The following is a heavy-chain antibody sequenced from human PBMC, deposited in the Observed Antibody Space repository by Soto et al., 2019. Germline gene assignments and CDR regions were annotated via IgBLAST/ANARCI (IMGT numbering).Heavy chain of an antibody. D-gene: IGHD3-22*01. CDR1: GFTFSSYA. CDR2: ISGTGDST. Sequence: EVQLLESGGGLVQPGGSLRLSCAASGFTFSSYAMSWVRQAPGKWLEWVSAISGTGDSTYYADSVKGRFTISRDNSKNTLYLQINSLRAEDTAVYYCAKDRDSSGYYYRNYWGQGTLVTVSS. V-gene: IGHV3-23*01. J-gene: IGHJ4*02. CDR3: AKDRDSSGYYYRNY.